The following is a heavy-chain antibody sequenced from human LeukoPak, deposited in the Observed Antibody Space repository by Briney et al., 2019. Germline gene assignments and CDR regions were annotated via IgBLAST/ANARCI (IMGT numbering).Heavy chain of an antibody. CDR2: ISSSSSYI. Sequence: GGSLRLSCAASGFTFSSYSMNWVRQAPGKGLEWVSSISSSSSYIYYADSVKGRFTISRDNAKNSLYLQMNSLRAGDTAVYYCASPISAGDNDAFDIWGQGTMVTVSS. CDR3: ASPISAGDNDAFDI. CDR1: GFTFSSYS. D-gene: IGHD6-13*01. J-gene: IGHJ3*02. V-gene: IGHV3-21*01.